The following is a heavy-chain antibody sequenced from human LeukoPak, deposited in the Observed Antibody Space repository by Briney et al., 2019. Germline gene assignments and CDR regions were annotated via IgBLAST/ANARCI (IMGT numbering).Heavy chain of an antibody. CDR2: ISYDGSNK. CDR1: GFTFSSYG. V-gene: IGHV3-30*18. J-gene: IGHJ4*02. CDR3: AKEGRWYYDSSGYHEDY. D-gene: IGHD3-22*01. Sequence: GGSLRLSCAASGFTFSSYGMHWVRQAPGKGLEWVAVISYDGSNKYYADSVKGRFTISRDNSKNTLYLQMNSLRAEDTAVYYCAKEGRWYYDSSGYHEDYWGQGTLVTVSS.